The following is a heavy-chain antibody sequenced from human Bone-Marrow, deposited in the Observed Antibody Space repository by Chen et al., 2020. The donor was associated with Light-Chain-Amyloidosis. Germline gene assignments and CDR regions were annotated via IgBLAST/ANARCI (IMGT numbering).Heavy chain of an antibody. J-gene: IGHJ6*03. CDR3: AKVPPTVTTVIYYYMDV. D-gene: IGHD4-17*01. CDR1: GFSFISSA. Sequence: QMEVVQSGPEVKKPGTSVKVSCKTSGFSFISSAVQWVRQARGQRLEWIGWMVVVSGNTNYEPEFQERVTIDRDMTTNTAYMELRNLRSEDTAVYYGAKVPPTVTTVIYYYMDVWGKGTTVTVSS. CDR2: MVVVSGNT. V-gene: IGHV1-58*01.